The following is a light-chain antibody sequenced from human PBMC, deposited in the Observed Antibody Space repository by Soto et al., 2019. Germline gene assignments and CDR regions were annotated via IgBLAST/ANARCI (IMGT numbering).Light chain of an antibody. CDR1: QRVSSSY. CDR2: GAS. V-gene: IGKV3-20*01. J-gene: IGKJ2*02. CDR3: QQDGSSPCT. Sequence: EIVLTQSPGTLYLSPGERVTLSGRASQRVSSSYLAWYRQKPGQAPRLLIYGASPRATGIPDRVSGSGSGPDFHLTISRLEPEGYAVYYCQQDGSSPCTFGQGTKLEIK.